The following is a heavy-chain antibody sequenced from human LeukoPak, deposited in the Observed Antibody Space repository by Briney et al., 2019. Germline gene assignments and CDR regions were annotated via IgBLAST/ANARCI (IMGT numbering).Heavy chain of an antibody. CDR3: AREVAYCGGDCYSSGNYYYYYGMDV. J-gene: IGHJ6*02. Sequence: ASVKVSCKASGYTFTSYYLHWVRQAPGQGLEWMGIINPSGGSTTYAPNFQGRVTMTRDTSTSTVYMELSSLKSEDTAVYYCAREVAYCGGDCYSSGNYYYYYGMDVWGQGTTVTVSS. V-gene: IGHV1-46*01. CDR2: INPSGGST. D-gene: IGHD2-21*02. CDR1: GYTFTSYY.